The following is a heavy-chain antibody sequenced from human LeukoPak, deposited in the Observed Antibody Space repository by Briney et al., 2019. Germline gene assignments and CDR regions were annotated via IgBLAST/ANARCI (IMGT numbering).Heavy chain of an antibody. CDR3: ARGTGPDIVLIH. Sequence: ASVKVSCKASGYTFTSYDINWVRQATGQGLEWMGWMNPNSGNTGYAQKFQGRVTITRNTSISTAYMELSSLRSEDTAVYYCARGTGPDIVLIHWGQGTLVTVSS. D-gene: IGHD2-8*01. CDR1: GYTFTSYD. J-gene: IGHJ4*02. CDR2: MNPNSGNT. V-gene: IGHV1-8*01.